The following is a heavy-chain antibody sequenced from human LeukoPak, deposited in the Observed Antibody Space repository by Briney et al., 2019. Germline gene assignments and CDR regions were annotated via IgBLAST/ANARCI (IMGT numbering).Heavy chain of an antibody. CDR2: IKEDGSEK. D-gene: IGHD3-10*01. Sequence: GGSLRLSCAASGFTFSTYWMSWVRQAPGKGLEWVASIKEDGSEKYYVDAVKGRFTISKDNAKKSVYLQMNSLRAEDTAVYYCAREGGVRGVVTFDYWGRGTLVTVSS. CDR1: GFTFSTYW. J-gene: IGHJ4*02. V-gene: IGHV3-7*04. CDR3: AREGGVRGVVTFDY.